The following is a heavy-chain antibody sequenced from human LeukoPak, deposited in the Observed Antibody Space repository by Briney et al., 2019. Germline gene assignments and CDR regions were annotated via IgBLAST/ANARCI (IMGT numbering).Heavy chain of an antibody. CDR2: FSGSSGST. CDR3: AKDRQQLVRSYFDS. V-gene: IGHV3-23*01. Sequence: GGSLRLSCAASGFTFSNYAMSWVRQAPGNGLEWVSAFSGSSGSTYYADSVKGRFTISRDNSKNTLYLQLNSLRAEDTAVYYCAKDRQQLVRSYFDSWGQGTLVTVSS. CDR1: GFTFSNYA. J-gene: IGHJ4*02. D-gene: IGHD6-13*01.